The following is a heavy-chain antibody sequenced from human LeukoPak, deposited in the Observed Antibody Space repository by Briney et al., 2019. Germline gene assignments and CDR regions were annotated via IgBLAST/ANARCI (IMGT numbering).Heavy chain of an antibody. Sequence: GGSLRLSCAASGFTFNSYAMYWIRQAPGKGLEWVSGIFGSGGSAHYADSVKGRFAISRDNSKNRVYLQMNSLRAEDTAVYYCAKTATGYSSGHYPGWPVDYWGQGTLVTVSS. CDR2: IFGSGGSA. CDR3: AKTATGYSSGHYPGWPVDY. V-gene: IGHV3-23*01. J-gene: IGHJ4*02. CDR1: GFTFNSYA. D-gene: IGHD6-19*01.